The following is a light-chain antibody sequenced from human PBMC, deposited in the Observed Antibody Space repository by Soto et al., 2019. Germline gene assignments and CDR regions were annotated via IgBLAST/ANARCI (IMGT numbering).Light chain of an antibody. J-gene: IGKJ1*01. CDR1: QTLLHRGNNKSY. V-gene: IGKV4-1*01. Sequence: DIMMTQSPDSLAVSLGERATISCKSSQTLLHRGNNKSYLAWYQQKPGQPPKLLIYWASTREVGVPDRFSGSGSGADFTLTISSLQPEDFATYYCQQSYSTLTWTFGQGTKVDIK. CDR3: QQSYSTLTWT. CDR2: WAS.